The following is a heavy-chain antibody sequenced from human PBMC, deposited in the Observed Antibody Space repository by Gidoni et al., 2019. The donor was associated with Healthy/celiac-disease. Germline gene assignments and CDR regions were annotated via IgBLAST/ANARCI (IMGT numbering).Heavy chain of an antibody. CDR3: ARLPYCGGDCYSTPFDY. V-gene: IGHV1-69*01. CDR2: IITIFGTV. CDR1: GGTFSSYA. D-gene: IGHD2-21*02. J-gene: IGHJ4*02. Sequence: QVQLVQSGAEVKKPGSSVKVSCKASGGTFSSYAISWVRQAPGPGLEWMGGIITIFGTVNYAQKFQGRVTITADESTSTAYMELSSLRSEDTAVYYCARLPYCGGDCYSTPFDYWGQGTLVTVSS.